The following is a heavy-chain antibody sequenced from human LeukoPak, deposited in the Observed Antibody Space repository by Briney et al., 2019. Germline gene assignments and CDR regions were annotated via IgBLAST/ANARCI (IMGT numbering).Heavy chain of an antibody. D-gene: IGHD5-18*01. CDR1: GGSFSSYY. CDR3: ARDARGYSYGPNWFDP. CDR2: INRSGRT. Sequence: SETLSLTCAVYGGSFSSYYWSWIRQPPGEGLQWIGEINRSGRTNYNPSLASRVTISVDTSKNQFSLKLSSVTAADTAVYYCARDARGYSYGPNWFDPWGQGTLVTVSS. J-gene: IGHJ5*02. V-gene: IGHV4-34*01.